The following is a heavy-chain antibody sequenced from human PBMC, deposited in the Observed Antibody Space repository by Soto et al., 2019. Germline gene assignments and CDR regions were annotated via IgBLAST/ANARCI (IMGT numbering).Heavy chain of an antibody. Sequence: GGSLRLSCAASGFTFSSYGMHWVRQAPGKGLEWVAVIWYDGSNKYYADSVKGRFTISRDNSKNTLYLQMNSLRAEDTAVYYCARDSGDFWSGYYLVRPRNYYYGMDVWGQGTTVTVSS. V-gene: IGHV3-33*01. J-gene: IGHJ6*02. CDR2: IWYDGSNK. CDR1: GFTFSSYG. D-gene: IGHD3-3*01. CDR3: ARDSGDFWSGYYLVRPRNYYYGMDV.